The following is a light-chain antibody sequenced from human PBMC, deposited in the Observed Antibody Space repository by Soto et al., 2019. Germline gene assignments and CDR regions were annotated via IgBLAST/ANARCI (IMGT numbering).Light chain of an antibody. J-gene: IGKJ2*01. CDR2: DAS. CDR3: QQYDTLFMFN. CDR1: QDISNF. Sequence: DIQMTQCPSSLSASVGDIVTITCQSSQDISNFLNWYQQKPGKAPKLLIYDASNLETGVPSRFSGRRSGTEFTLTISSLQPEDIATYYCQQYDTLFMFNFGQGTKVDIK. V-gene: IGKV1-33*01.